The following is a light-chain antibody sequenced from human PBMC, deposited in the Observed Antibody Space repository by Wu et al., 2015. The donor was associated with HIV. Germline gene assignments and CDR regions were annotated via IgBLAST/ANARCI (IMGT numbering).Light chain of an antibody. V-gene: IGKV3-15*01. Sequence: EIVMTQSPATLSVSPGERATLSCRASQSVSSNLAWYQQTPGQAPRLLIYGASTRATGIPARFSGSGSGTEFILTISSLQSEDLAVYYCQQYNTWPRTFGQGTKVEIK. J-gene: IGKJ1*01. CDR2: GAS. CDR1: QSVSSN. CDR3: QQYNTWPRT.